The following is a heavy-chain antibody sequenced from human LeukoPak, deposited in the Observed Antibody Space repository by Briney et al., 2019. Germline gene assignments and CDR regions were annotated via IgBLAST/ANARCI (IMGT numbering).Heavy chain of an antibody. D-gene: IGHD5-18*01. CDR1: GYTFTSYG. V-gene: IGHV1-18*01. CDR3: ARDPSDTAMVLFGYYYYYMDV. CDR2: ISAYNGNT. J-gene: IGHJ6*03. Sequence: ASVKVSCKASGYTFTSYGISWVRQAPGQGLEWMGWISAYNGNTNHAQKLQGRVTMTTDTSTSTAYMELRSLRSDDTAVYYCARDPSDTAMVLFGYYYYYMDVWGKGTTVTVSS.